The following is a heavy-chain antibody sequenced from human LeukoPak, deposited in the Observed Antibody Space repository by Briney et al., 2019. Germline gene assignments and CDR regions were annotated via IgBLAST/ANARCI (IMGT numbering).Heavy chain of an antibody. CDR3: ARARRAHAFDI. J-gene: IGHJ3*02. Sequence: SETLSLTCTVSGGSISSGDYYWGWIRQPPGKGLEWIGSIYYSGSTYYNPSLKSRVTISVDTSKNQFSLKLTSVTAADTAVYYCARARRAHAFDIWGQGTMVTVSS. D-gene: IGHD1-14*01. V-gene: IGHV4-39*07. CDR2: IYYSGST. CDR1: GGSISSGDYY.